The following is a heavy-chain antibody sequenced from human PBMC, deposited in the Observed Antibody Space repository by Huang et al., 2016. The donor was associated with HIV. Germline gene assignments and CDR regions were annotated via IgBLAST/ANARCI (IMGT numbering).Heavy chain of an antibody. CDR2: IKQDESEK. V-gene: IGHV3-7*01. D-gene: IGHD1-7*01. Sequence: VESGGRLVQPGGSIRLSCVGSTFTFGAYWMSWVRQSPGKGLEWVANIKQDESEKYYVESVKGRFNISRDNAKKVLFLEMNNVRVEDTATYYCATKTAAMDIWGRGTTVTVS. CDR1: TFTFGAYW. J-gene: IGHJ6*02. CDR3: ATKTAAMDI.